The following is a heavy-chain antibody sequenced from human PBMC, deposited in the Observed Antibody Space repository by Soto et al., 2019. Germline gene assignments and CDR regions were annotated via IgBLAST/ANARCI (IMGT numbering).Heavy chain of an antibody. CDR1: GGSIRSDNW. Sequence: SETLSLTCAVSGGSIRSDNWWSWVRQPPGQGLEWIGETYHSGSPNYNPSLKSRVTISVDTSKNQFSLKLSSVTAADTAVYYCARHPSYQQLPRYNWFDPWGQGTLVTVSS. V-gene: IGHV4-4*02. D-gene: IGHD6-13*01. CDR3: ARHPSYQQLPRYNWFDP. CDR2: TYHSGSP. J-gene: IGHJ5*02.